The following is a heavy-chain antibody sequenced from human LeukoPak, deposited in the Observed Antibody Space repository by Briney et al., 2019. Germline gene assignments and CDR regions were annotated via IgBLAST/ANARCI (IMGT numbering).Heavy chain of an antibody. CDR2: ISSSSTYI. J-gene: IGHJ4*02. Sequence: GGSLRLSCAASGFTFSSYSMNWVRQAPGKGLEWVSSISSSSTYIYYADSVKGRFTISRDNAKNSLYLQMNSLRAEDTAVYYCARGYCSGGSCLDYWGQGTLVTVSS. V-gene: IGHV3-21*01. CDR3: ARGYCSGGSCLDY. CDR1: GFTFSSYS. D-gene: IGHD2-15*01.